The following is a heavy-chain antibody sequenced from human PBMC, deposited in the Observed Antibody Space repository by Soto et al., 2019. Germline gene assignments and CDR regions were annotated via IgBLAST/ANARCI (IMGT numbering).Heavy chain of an antibody. J-gene: IGHJ3*01. CDR2: IKRDGSEK. CDR3: ARVNLLLDGWYAFDF. V-gene: IGHV3-7*03. D-gene: IGHD2-15*01. CDR1: GFTFSSYW. Sequence: GGSLRLSCAASGFTFSSYWMSWVRQAPGKGLEWVANIKRDGSEKYYVDSVKGRFTISRDNAKNPLYLQMNSLRAEDTAVYYCARVNLLLDGWYAFDFWGQGTLVTVSS.